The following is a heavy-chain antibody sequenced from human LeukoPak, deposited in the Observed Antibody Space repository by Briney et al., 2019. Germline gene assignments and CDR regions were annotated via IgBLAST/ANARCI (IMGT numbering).Heavy chain of an antibody. V-gene: IGHV3-7*01. D-gene: IGHD2/OR15-2a*01. Sequence: AGGSLRLSCAASGFTFSNFNMNWVRQAPGKGLEWVANIKQDGSEKYYVDSVKGRFTISRDNAKNSLYLQMNSLRAEDTAVYYCARGPTRANSTDYWGQGALVTVSS. CDR1: GFTFSNFN. CDR2: IKQDGSEK. J-gene: IGHJ4*02. CDR3: ARGPTRANSTDY.